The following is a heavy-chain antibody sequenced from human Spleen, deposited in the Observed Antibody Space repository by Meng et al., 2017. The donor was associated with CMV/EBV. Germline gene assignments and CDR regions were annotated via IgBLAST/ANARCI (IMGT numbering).Heavy chain of an antibody. CDR3: ARDSLFSYSSSPVYYYYGMDV. Sequence: ASVKVSCKASGYTFTSYYMHWVRQAPGQGLEWMGIINPSGGSTSYAQKFQGRVTMTRDTSTSTVYMELSSLRSEDTAVYYCARDSLFSYSSSPVYYYYGMDVWGQGTTVTVSS. J-gene: IGHJ6*02. V-gene: IGHV1-46*01. CDR2: INPSGGST. CDR1: GYTFTSYY. D-gene: IGHD6-6*01.